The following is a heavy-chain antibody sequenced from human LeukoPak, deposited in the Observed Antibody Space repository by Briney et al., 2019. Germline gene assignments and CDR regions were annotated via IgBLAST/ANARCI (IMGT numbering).Heavy chain of an antibody. D-gene: IGHD3-9*01. CDR3: ARGELRYFDWLP. J-gene: IGHJ4*02. CDR1: GGSLSGYS. V-gene: IGHV4-34*01. CDR2: IKHSGGT. Sequence: SETLSLTCTLYGGSLSGYSWTWIRQPPGEGLEWIGEIKHSGGTNYNPSLKSRVTISVVTSKNQFSLKLSSVTAADTAVYYCARGELRYFDWLPWGQGTLVTVSS.